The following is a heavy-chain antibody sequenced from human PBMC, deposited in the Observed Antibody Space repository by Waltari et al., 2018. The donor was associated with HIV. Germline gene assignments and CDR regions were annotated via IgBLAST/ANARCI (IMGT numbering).Heavy chain of an antibody. J-gene: IGHJ4*02. V-gene: IGHV3-74*01. CDR2: LNSDGSST. Sequence: EVQLVESGGGLVQPGGSLRLSCAASGFTFSSYWMHWVRQVPGKGLVWVSRLNSDGSSTTYADSVKGRFTISRENAKSTLYLQMNSLRDEDTAVYYCARTFTVATISPLLHWGQGTLVTVSS. CDR1: GFTFSSYW. CDR3: ARTFTVATISPLLH. D-gene: IGHD5-12*01.